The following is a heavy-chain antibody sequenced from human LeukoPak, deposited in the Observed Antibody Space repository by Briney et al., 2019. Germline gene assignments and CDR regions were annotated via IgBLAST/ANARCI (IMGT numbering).Heavy chain of an antibody. CDR1: GGTFSSYA. J-gene: IGHJ5*02. D-gene: IGHD2-2*01. V-gene: IGHV1-69*13. CDR3: AREDIVVVPAATVTRLDL. CDR2: IIPIFGTA. Sequence: TSVKVSCKASGGTFSSYAISWVRQAPGQGLEWMGGIIPIFGTANYAQKFQGRVTITADESTSTAYMELSSLRSEDTAVYYCAREDIVVVPAATVTRLDLWGQGTLVTVSS.